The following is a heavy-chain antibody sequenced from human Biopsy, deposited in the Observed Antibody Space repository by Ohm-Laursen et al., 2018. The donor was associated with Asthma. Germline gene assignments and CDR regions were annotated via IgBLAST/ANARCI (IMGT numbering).Heavy chain of an antibody. V-gene: IGHV4-39*01. D-gene: IGHD7-27*01. CDR1: GGSMSSSSYY. J-gene: IGHJ4*02. CDR3: ARHWDWGSFFDY. Sequence: SQTLSLTCTVSGGSMSSSSYYWGWIRQPPGKGLEWMGSISYTGSAYHNPSLKSRVTISVDTSKNHFSLKLSSVIAADTAVYYCARHWDWGSFFDYWGQGTPVTVSS. CDR2: ISYTGSA.